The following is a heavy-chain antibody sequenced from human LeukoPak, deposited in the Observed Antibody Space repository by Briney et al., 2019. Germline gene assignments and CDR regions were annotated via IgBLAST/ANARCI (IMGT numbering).Heavy chain of an antibody. Sequence: GASVKVSCKASGYTFTSKYIHWVRQAPGQGLEWVGMIYPRDGSTSYAQKFQGRVTETRDTSTSTVHMELSGLRSEDTAVYYCARDQEGFDYWGQGTLVTVSS. CDR3: ARDQEGFDY. CDR1: GYTFTSKY. CDR2: IYPRDGST. J-gene: IGHJ4*02. V-gene: IGHV1-46*01.